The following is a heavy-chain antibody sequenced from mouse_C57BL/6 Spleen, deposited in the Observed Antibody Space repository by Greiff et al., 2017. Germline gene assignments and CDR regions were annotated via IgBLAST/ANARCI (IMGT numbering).Heavy chain of an antibody. Sequence: ESGPGLVKPSQSLSLTCSVTGYSITSGYYWNWIRQFPGNKLEWMGYISYDGSNNYNPSLKNRISITRYTSKNQFFLKLKSVTTEDTATYYCARGGILYYFDYWGQGTTLTVSS. V-gene: IGHV3-6*01. CDR1: GYSITSGYY. J-gene: IGHJ2*01. CDR3: ARGGILYYFDY. CDR2: ISYDGSN.